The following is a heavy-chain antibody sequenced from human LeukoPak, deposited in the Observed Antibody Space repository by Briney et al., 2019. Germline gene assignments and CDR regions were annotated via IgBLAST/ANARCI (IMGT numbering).Heavy chain of an antibody. D-gene: IGHD5-12*01. Sequence: GRSLRLSCAASGFTFSSYAMHWVRQAPGKGLEWAAVISYDGSNKYYADSVKGRFTISRDNSKNTLYLQMNSLRAEDTAVYYCARDSAMVATRGWFDYWGQGTLVTVSS. CDR2: ISYDGSNK. V-gene: IGHV3-30*01. CDR1: GFTFSSYA. CDR3: ARDSAMVATRGWFDY. J-gene: IGHJ4*02.